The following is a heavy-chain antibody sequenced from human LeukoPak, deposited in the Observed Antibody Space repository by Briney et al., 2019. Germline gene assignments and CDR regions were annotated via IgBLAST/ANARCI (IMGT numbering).Heavy chain of an antibody. CDR3: TTEYYYYMDI. CDR2: IQSKRDGEAT. CDR1: GFAFTNFW. J-gene: IGHJ6*03. Sequence: PGGSLRLSCAASGFAFTNFWMSWVRQAPGKGLEWVGRIQSKRDGEATDYAAPVKGRFTISRDDSKEMLYLQMNSLKTEDTGMYYCTTEYYYYMDIWGKGTTVTVSS. V-gene: IGHV3-15*01.